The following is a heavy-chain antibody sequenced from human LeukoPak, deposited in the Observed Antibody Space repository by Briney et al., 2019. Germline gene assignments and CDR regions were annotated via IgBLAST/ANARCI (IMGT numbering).Heavy chain of an antibody. Sequence: GESLKISCQGSGSTFTNYWIVWVRQMPGKGLEWMGIIYVGDSDTRYSPSFQGQVTISAAKSISTAYLQWSSLKASDTAMYYCARGTFNTFFFPWFDPWGQGTLVTVSS. CDR2: IYVGDSDT. J-gene: IGHJ5*02. CDR1: GSTFTNYW. CDR3: ARGTFNTFFFPWFDP. V-gene: IGHV5-51*01. D-gene: IGHD3-16*01.